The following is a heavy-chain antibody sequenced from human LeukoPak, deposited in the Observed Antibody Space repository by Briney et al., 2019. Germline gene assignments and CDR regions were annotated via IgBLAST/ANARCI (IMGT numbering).Heavy chain of an antibody. CDR2: IRSKAYGGTT. CDR1: GFTFGDYA. D-gene: IGHD3-10*01. J-gene: IGHJ4*02. Sequence: GGSLRLSCIVSGFTFGDYAMSWVRQAPGKGLEWVGFIRSKAYGGTTEYAASVKGRFSISRDDSKSIAYLQMNSLKIEDTAVYYCTRGSYSLDYWGQGTLVTVSS. CDR3: TRGSYSLDY. V-gene: IGHV3-49*04.